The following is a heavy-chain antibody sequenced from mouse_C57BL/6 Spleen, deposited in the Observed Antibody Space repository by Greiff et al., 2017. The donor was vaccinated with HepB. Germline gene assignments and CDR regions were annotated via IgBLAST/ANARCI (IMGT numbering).Heavy chain of an antibody. D-gene: IGHD2-1*01. CDR2: ISDGGSYT. Sequence: EVKLMESGGGLVKPGGSLKLSCAASGFTFSSYAMSWVRQTPEKRLEWVATISDGGSYTYYPDNVKGRFTISRDNAKNNLYLQMSHLKSEDTAMYYCARRGNGNPYYYAMDYWGQGTSVTVSS. CDR3: ARRGNGNPYYYAMDY. V-gene: IGHV5-4*03. CDR1: GFTFSSYA. J-gene: IGHJ4*01.